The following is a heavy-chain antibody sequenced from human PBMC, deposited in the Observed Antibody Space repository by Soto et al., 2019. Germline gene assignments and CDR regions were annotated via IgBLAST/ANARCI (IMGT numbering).Heavy chain of an antibody. CDR2: ISTHNGNT. J-gene: IGHJ3*01. CDR3: AREGILGLFDAYDL. D-gene: IGHD3-3*01. V-gene: IGHV1-18*04. CDR1: VFTSSG. Sequence: VKVSCKASVFTSSGISWVRQAPGQRLEWMGWISTHNGNTIYAQKFRGRVIMTMDTSTTTVYMELRSLRPDDTAVYLCAREGILGLFDAYDLWGQGTMVTVSS.